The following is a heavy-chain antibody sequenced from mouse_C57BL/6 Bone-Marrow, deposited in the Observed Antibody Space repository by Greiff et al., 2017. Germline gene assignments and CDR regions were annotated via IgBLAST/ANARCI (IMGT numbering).Heavy chain of an antibody. CDR1: GFTFSSYA. D-gene: IGHD5-1-1*01. CDR3: TRGGIPLDY. Sequence: EVNVVESGEGLVKPGGSLKLSCAASGFTFSSYAMSWVRQTPEKRLEWVAYISSGGDYIYYADTMKGRFTISRDNARNTLYLQMSSLKSEDTAMYYCTRGGIPLDYWGQGTTLTVSS. CDR2: ISSGGDYI. V-gene: IGHV5-9-1*02. J-gene: IGHJ2*01.